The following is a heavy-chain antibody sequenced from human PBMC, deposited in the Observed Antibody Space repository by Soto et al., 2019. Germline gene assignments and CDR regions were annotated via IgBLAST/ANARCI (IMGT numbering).Heavy chain of an antibody. CDR1: GGTFSSYA. Sequence: SVKVSCKASGGTFSSYAISWVRRAPGQGLEWMGGIIPIFGTANYAQKFQGRVTITADESTSTAYMELSSLRSEDTAVYYCARADVDIVATTYYYYYGMDVWGQGTTVTVSS. J-gene: IGHJ6*02. V-gene: IGHV1-69*13. D-gene: IGHD5-12*01. CDR3: ARADVDIVATTYYYYYGMDV. CDR2: IIPIFGTA.